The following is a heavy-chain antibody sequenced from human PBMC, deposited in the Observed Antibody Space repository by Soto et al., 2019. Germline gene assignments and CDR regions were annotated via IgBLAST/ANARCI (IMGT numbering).Heavy chain of an antibody. D-gene: IGHD5-12*01. J-gene: IGHJ6*02. V-gene: IGHV3-30-3*01. Sequence: PGGSLRLSCAASGFTFSSYAMHWVRQAPGKGLEWVAVISYDGSNKYYADSVKGRFTISRDNSKNTLYLQMNSLRAEDTAVYYCASAIVATIYDYYYYGMDVWGQGTTVTVSS. CDR3: ASAIVATIYDYYYYGMDV. CDR1: GFTFSSYA. CDR2: ISYDGSNK.